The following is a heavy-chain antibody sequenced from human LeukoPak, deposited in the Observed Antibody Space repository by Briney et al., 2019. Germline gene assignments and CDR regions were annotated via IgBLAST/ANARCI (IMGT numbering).Heavy chain of an antibody. D-gene: IGHD2-15*01. V-gene: IGHV1-69*04. CDR2: IIPILGIA. CDR1: GGTFSSYT. J-gene: IGHJ3*02. CDR3: ARESDYCSGGSCYLGAFDI. Sequence: ASVKVSCKASGGTFSSYTISWVPQAPGQGLEWMGRIIPILGIANYAQKFQGRVTITADKSTSTAYMELSSLRSEDTAVYYCARESDYCSGGSCYLGAFDIWGQGTMVTVSA.